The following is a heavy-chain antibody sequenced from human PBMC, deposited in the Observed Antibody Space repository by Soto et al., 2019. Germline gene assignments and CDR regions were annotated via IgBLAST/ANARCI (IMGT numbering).Heavy chain of an antibody. Sequence: GGSLRLSCVFSWFTVSSNYMSWVRQAPGKGLEWVSVIYSGGSTYYADSVKGRFTISRDHSNNTLFLQMNSLRADDTAVYYCAREPYDSSGYPVGYFDYWGPGTLVTVSS. CDR3: AREPYDSSGYPVGYFDY. D-gene: IGHD3-22*01. V-gene: IGHV3-53*01. CDR1: WFTVSSNY. J-gene: IGHJ4*02. CDR2: IYSGGST.